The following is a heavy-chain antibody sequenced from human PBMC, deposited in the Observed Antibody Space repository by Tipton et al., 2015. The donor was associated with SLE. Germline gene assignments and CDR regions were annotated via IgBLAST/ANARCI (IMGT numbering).Heavy chain of an antibody. CDR3: AHRGTSSGYYYYFDY. V-gene: IGHV3-23*01. J-gene: IGHJ4*02. CDR2: ISGSGSST. Sequence: SLRLSCVASGFTFSAYGMHWVRQAPGKGLEWVSGISGSGSSTYYADSLKGRFTISRDNSKNTLYLQMNSLRAEDTAVYYCAHRGTSSGYYYYFDYWGQGTLVTVSS. D-gene: IGHD3-22*01. CDR1: GFTFSAYG.